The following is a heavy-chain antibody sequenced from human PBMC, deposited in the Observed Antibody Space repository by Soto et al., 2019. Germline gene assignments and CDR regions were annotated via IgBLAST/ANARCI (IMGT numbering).Heavy chain of an antibody. V-gene: IGHV3-30*03. CDR2: ISRDGGTK. CDR3: TGEVASGY. D-gene: IGHD2-8*02. Sequence: QVQLVESGGGVVQPGRSLRLSCATSGFTISSYGMHWVRQAPGKGLEWVAVISRDGGTKYYAESVKGRFTFSRDNSRNTLFLEMNSLRGDDMAVSYWTGEVASGYWGQGTLVTVSS. CDR1: GFTISSYG. J-gene: IGHJ1*01.